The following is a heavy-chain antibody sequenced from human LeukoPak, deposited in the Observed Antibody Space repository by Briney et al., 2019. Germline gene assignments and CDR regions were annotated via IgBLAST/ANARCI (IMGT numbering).Heavy chain of an antibody. Sequence: KTSETLSLTCTVSGGSISSSSYYWSWIRQPPGKGLEWIGYIYYSGSTNYNPSLKSRVTISVDTSKNQFSLKLSSVTAADTAVYYCARGMGPRDAFDIWGQGTMVTVSS. CDR2: IYYSGST. J-gene: IGHJ3*02. CDR3: ARGMGPRDAFDI. CDR1: GGSISSSSYY. V-gene: IGHV4-61*05. D-gene: IGHD3-16*01.